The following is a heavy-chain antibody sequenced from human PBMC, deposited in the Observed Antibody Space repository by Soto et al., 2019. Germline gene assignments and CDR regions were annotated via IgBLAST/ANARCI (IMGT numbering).Heavy chain of an antibody. D-gene: IGHD2-2*01. Sequence: NPSETLSLTCAVSGGSISSGGYSWSWIRQPPGKGLEWIGYIYHSGSTYYNPSLKSRVTISVDRSKNQLSLKLSSVTAADTAVYYCARVVPAAEMFDYWGQGTLVTVSS. J-gene: IGHJ4*02. V-gene: IGHV4-30-2*01. CDR2: IYHSGST. CDR1: GGSISSGGYS. CDR3: ARVVPAAEMFDY.